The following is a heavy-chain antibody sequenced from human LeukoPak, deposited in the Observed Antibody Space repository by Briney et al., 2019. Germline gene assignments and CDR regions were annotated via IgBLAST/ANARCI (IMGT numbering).Heavy chain of an antibody. J-gene: IGHJ6*02. CDR2: ISSSSSYI. CDR1: GFTFSSYS. D-gene: IGHD4-17*01. V-gene: IGHV3-21*01. CDR3: AKGELTTVTSYYYGMDV. Sequence: GGSLRLSCAASGFTFSSYSMNWVRQAPGKGLEWVSSISSSSSYIYYADSVKGRFTISRDNAKNSLYLQMNSLRAEDTVVYYCAKGELTTVTSYYYGMDVWGQGTTVTVSS.